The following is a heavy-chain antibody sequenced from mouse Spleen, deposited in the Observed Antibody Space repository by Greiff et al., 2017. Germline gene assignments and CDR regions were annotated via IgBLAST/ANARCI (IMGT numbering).Heavy chain of an antibody. CDR1: GYTFTDYY. CDR2: IYPGSGNT. V-gene: IGHV1-76*01. J-gene: IGHJ2*01. Sequence: VQLQESGAELVRPGASVKLSCKASGYTFTDYYINWVKQRPGQGLEWIARIYPGSGNTYYNEKFKGKATLTAEKSSSTAYMQLSSLTSEDSAVYFCAREDLDYFDYWGQGTTLTVSS. CDR3: AREDLDYFDY.